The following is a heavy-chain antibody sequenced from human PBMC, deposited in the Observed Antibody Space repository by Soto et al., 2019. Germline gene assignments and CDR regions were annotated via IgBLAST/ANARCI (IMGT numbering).Heavy chain of an antibody. V-gene: IGHV1-69*13. Sequence: SVKVSCKASGGTFSSYASSWVRQAPGQGLEWMGGIIPIFGTANYAQKFQGRVTITADESTSTAYMELSSLRSEDTAVYYCARDPSYDSSGYYYYYGMDVRGQETKVTVS. CDR3: ARDPSYDSSGYYYYYGMDV. J-gene: IGHJ6*02. CDR1: GGTFSSYA. CDR2: IIPIFGTA. D-gene: IGHD3-22*01.